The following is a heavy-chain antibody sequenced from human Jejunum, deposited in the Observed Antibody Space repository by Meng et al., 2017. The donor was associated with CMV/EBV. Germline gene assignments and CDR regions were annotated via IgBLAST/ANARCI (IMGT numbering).Heavy chain of an antibody. CDR1: GYTFTNHA. D-gene: IGHD2-2*01. Sequence: KASGYTFTNHAMHWVRQAPGQRLGWMGWINAVNGKTKDSQKFQGRVTFSSDTSASTGYMELSSLRSEDTAVFYCAKEGASPPGNWFDSWGQGTLVTVSS. V-gene: IGHV1-3*01. CDR2: INAVNGKT. J-gene: IGHJ5*01. CDR3: AKEGASPPGNWFDS.